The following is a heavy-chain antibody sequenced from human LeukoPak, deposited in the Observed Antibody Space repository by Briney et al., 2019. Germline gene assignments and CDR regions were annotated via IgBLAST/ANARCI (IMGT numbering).Heavy chain of an antibody. Sequence: SVKVSCKASGGTFSSYAISWVRQAPGQGLEWMGRIIPIFGTANYAQKFQGRVTITTDESTSTAYMELSSLRSEDTAVYYCARELWFGELLGFWFDPWGQGTLVTVPS. CDR1: GGTFSSYA. V-gene: IGHV1-69*05. CDR2: IIPIFGTA. D-gene: IGHD3-10*01. J-gene: IGHJ5*02. CDR3: ARELWFGELLGFWFDP.